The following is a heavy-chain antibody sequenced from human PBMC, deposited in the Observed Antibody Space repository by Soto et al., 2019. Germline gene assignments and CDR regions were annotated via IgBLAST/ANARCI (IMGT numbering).Heavy chain of an antibody. CDR3: AXLACSRTSCYTHNAFDI. D-gene: IGHD2-2*02. Sequence: GASVKVSCKASGYTFTSYGISWVRQAPGQGLEWMGWISAYNGNTNYAQKLQGRVTMTTDTSTSTAYMELRSLRSDDTAVYYCAXLACSRTSCYTHNAFDIWGQGTMVTVSS. CDR1: GYTFTSYG. V-gene: IGHV1-18*01. CDR2: ISAYNGNT. J-gene: IGHJ3*02.